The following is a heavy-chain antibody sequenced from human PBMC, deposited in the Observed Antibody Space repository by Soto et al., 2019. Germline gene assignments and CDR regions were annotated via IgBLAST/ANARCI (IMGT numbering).Heavy chain of an antibody. CDR3: ARDYYDRAGFDY. V-gene: IGHV1-18*01. J-gene: IGHJ4*02. CDR2: ISPYFGTA. CDR1: GGTFSSYA. D-gene: IGHD3-22*01. Sequence: GASVKVSCKASGGTFSSYAISWVRQAPGQGLEWMGWISPYFGTANYAQKLQGRVTMTTDTSTSTAYMELRSLRSDDTAVYYCARDYYDRAGFDYWGQGTLVTVSS.